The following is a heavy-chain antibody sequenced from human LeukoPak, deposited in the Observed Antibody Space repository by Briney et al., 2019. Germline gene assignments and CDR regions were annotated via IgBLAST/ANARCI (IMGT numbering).Heavy chain of an antibody. CDR2: ISGSGGST. V-gene: IGHV3-23*01. D-gene: IGHD6-19*01. Sequence: GGSLRLSCAASGFTFSSYAMSWVRQAPGKGLEWVSAISGSGGSTYYADSVKGRFTISRDNSKNTLYLQMNSLRAEDTAVYYCANAAGTGRYYYYYMDVWGKGTTVTVSS. CDR1: GFTFSSYA. J-gene: IGHJ6*03. CDR3: ANAAGTGRYYYYYMDV.